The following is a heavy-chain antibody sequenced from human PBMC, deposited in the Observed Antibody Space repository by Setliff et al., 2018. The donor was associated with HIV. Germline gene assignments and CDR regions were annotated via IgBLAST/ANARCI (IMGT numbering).Heavy chain of an antibody. CDR1: GFTFSFYA. CDR3: ARDRAYSSAKGYLDY. CDR2: ISYDGSNI. D-gene: IGHD6-19*01. J-gene: IGHJ4*02. Sequence: GSLRLSCAASGFTFSFYAMHWVRQVPGKGLDGVALISYDGSNIQYADSVKGRFTISRDNSKNTLYLQMSSLRAEDTAVYYCARDRAYSSAKGYLDYWGQGTLVTVSS. V-gene: IGHV3-30*15.